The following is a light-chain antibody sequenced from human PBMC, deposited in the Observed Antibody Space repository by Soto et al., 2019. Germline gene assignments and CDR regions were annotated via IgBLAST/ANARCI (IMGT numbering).Light chain of an antibody. V-gene: IGKV3-20*01. CDR2: DAS. CDR3: QQYGSSGT. J-gene: IGKJ1*01. CDR1: QSVSSY. Sequence: EIVLTQSPATLSLSPGERATLSCRASQSVSSYLAWYQQKPGQAPRLLIYDASNRATGIPDRCSGSGSGTDFTLTISRLEPEDFAVYYCQQYGSSGTFGQGTKVDIK.